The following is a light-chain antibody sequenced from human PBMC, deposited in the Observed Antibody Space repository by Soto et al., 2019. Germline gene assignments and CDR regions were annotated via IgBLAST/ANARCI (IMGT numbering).Light chain of an antibody. J-gene: IGKJ4*01. CDR2: SAS. CDR3: QQLKSYPLT. V-gene: IGKV1-9*01. Sequence: DIQLTQSPSFLSASIGDRVTISCRATQAMSTYLAWYQKKPGKAPKLLIYSASTLQSGVPSRFSGSGSGTWFTLTISSLQPEDFATYYCQQLKSYPLTFGGGTKVESK. CDR1: QAMSTY.